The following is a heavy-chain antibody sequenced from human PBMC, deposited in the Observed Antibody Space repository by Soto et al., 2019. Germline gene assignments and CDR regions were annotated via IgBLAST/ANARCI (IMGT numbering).Heavy chain of an antibody. CDR2: IYYSGST. V-gene: IGHV4-39*01. CDR3: ARYYYYYGMDV. CDR1: GGSISSGTYF. J-gene: IGHJ6*02. Sequence: SETLSLTCTVSGGSISSGTYFWGWIRQPPGKGLDWIGSIYYSGSTYYNPSPKSRVTISVDTSKNQFSLKLSSVTAADTAVYYCARYYYYYGMDVWGQGTTVTVSS.